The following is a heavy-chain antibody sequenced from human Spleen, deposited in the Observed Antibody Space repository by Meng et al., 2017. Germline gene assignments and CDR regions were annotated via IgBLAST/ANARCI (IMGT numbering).Heavy chain of an antibody. Sequence: QVHLQESGPGLGRPSETLSLTCTVSGGSVSSGSSYWSWIRQPPGKGLEWIGYTYYIGSTNDNPSLKSRVTISVDTSKNQFSLKLSSVTAADTAVYYCARGPTTMAHDFDYWGQGTLVTVSS. D-gene: IGHD4-11*01. CDR2: TYYIGST. CDR3: ARGPTTMAHDFDY. V-gene: IGHV4-61*01. J-gene: IGHJ4*02. CDR1: GGSVSSGSSY.